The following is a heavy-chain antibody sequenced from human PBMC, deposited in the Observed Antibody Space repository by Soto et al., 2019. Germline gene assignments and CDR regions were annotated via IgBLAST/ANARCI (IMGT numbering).Heavy chain of an antibody. D-gene: IGHD3-16*01. Sequence: QPLSLPFDISGHRVSSSSAACNLIRHSPSRGLEWLGRTYYRSKWIHEYTVSMESRITIIPDTSKNQFSLHIYSVTPEDTAVYYCAGVVWFRGMDVWGQGTPVTV. CDR2: TYYRSKWIH. J-gene: IGHJ6*02. CDR3: AGVVWFRGMDV. CDR1: GHRVSSSSAA. V-gene: IGHV6-1*01.